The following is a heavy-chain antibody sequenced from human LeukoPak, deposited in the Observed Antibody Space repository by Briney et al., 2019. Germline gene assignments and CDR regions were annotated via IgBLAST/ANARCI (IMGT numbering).Heavy chain of an antibody. V-gene: IGHV4-59*08. CDR1: GDTISTNY. Sequence: SETLSLTCTVSGDTISTNYWSWIRQTPGNGLEWIGYIYYSGSTNYNPSLRSRVTISIDTSKNQFSLRLTSVTAADTAVYYCARQPTTVTTFAFDIWGQGTMVTVSS. CDR2: IYYSGST. J-gene: IGHJ3*02. D-gene: IGHD4-17*01. CDR3: ARQPTTVTTFAFDI.